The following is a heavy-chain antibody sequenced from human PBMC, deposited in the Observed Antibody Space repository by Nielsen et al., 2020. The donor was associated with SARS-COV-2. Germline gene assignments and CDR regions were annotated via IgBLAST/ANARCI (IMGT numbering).Heavy chain of an antibody. CDR1: GFIFSKNY. D-gene: IGHD3-3*01. Sequence: GESLKISCAASGFIFSKNYMNWVRQAPGKGLEWVSVIFSDGSTYYADSVKGRFTISRDTSRNTLFLQMNSLRDEDTGVYYCARDGVGYYYYMDVWGKGTTVTVSS. CDR2: IFSDGST. J-gene: IGHJ6*03. V-gene: IGHV3-66*01. CDR3: ARDGVGYYYYMDV.